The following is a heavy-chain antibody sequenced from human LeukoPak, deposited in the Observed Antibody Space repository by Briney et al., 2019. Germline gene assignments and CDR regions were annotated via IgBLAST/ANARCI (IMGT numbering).Heavy chain of an antibody. CDR1: GGSISSYY. Sequence: SETLSLTCTVSGGSISSYYWSWIRQPPGKGLEWIGYIYYSGSTNYNPSLKSRVTISVDTSKNQFSLKLSSVTAADTAVYYCAREAYYDFWSGYQYDAFDIWGQGTMVTVSS. CDR2: IYYSGST. J-gene: IGHJ3*02. D-gene: IGHD3-3*01. CDR3: AREAYYDFWSGYQYDAFDI. V-gene: IGHV4-59*01.